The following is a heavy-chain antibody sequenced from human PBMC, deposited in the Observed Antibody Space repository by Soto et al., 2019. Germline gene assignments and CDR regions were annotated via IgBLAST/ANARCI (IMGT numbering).Heavy chain of an antibody. D-gene: IGHD3-9*01. CDR3: AKDGARTGYHRCDY. Sequence: GGSLRLSCAASGFTLSNYAMTWVRQAPGKGLEWVSTITATGGSTYYADSVKGRFTISRDNSKNTLYLQMNSLRAEDAAVYYCAKDGARTGYHRCDYWGQGTLVTVSS. CDR2: ITATGGST. CDR1: GFTLSNYA. J-gene: IGHJ4*02. V-gene: IGHV3-23*01.